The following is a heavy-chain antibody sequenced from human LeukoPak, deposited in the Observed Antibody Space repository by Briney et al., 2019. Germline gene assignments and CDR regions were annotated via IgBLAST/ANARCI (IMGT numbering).Heavy chain of an antibody. D-gene: IGHD2-8*01. CDR2: ISAYNGNT. J-gene: IGHJ5*02. CDR3: ARDSIVLMVYAMPNWFDP. V-gene: IGHV1-18*01. CDR1: GYTFTSYG. Sequence: ASVKVSCKASGYTFTSYGISWVRQAPGXXXXXXXXISAYNGNTNYAQKLQGRVTMTTDTSTSTAYMELRSLRSDDTAVYYCARDSIVLMVYAMPNWFDPWGQGTLVTVSS.